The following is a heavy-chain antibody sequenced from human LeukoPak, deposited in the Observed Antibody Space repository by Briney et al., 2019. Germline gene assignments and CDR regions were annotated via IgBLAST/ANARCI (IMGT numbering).Heavy chain of an antibody. CDR3: ARDQMVKGYYYYYGMGV. V-gene: IGHV4-4*07. J-gene: IGHJ6*02. Sequence: SETLSLTCTVSGGSISSYYWSWIRQPAGQGLEWIGRIYTSGNTNYNPSLKSRVTMSVDTSKNQLSLKLSSVTAADTAVYYCARDQMVKGYYYYYGMGVWGQGTTVTVSS. CDR1: GGSISSYY. D-gene: IGHD5-18*01. CDR2: IYTSGNT.